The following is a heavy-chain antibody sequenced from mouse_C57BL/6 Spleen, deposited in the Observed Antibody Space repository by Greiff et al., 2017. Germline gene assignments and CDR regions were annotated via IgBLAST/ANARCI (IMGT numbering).Heavy chain of an antibody. Sequence: QVQLQQSGPELVKPGASVKISCKASGYAFSSSWMNWVKQRPGKGLEWIGRIYPGDGDTNYNGKFKGKATLTADKSSSTAYMQLSSLTSEDSAVYFCARVEGIYDGYYVGYFDYWGQGTTLTVSS. CDR2: IYPGDGDT. CDR1: GYAFSSSW. J-gene: IGHJ2*01. D-gene: IGHD2-3*01. CDR3: ARVEGIYDGYYVGYFDY. V-gene: IGHV1-82*01.